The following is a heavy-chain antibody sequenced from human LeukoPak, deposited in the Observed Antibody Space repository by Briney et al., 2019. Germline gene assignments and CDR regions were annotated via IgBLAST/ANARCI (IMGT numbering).Heavy chain of an antibody. D-gene: IGHD2-15*01. CDR2: IYPGDSDT. Sequence: GESLKISCKGSGYSFTSYWIGWVRQMPGKGLEWMGSIYPGDSDTRYSPSFQGQVTISADKSISTAYLQWSSLKASDTAMYYCARHSEGYCSGGSCPTDAFDTWGQGTMVTVPS. CDR1: GYSFTSYW. CDR3: ARHSEGYCSGGSCPTDAFDT. V-gene: IGHV5-51*01. J-gene: IGHJ3*02.